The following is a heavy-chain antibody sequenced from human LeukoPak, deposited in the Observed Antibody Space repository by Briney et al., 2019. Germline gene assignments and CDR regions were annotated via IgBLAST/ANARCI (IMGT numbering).Heavy chain of an antibody. Sequence: ASVKVSCKASGYTFTSYGISWVRQAPGQGLEWMGWISAYNGNTNYAQKLQGRVTMTTDTSTSTAYMELRSLRSDDTAVYYCGRDRYDYVWGSYRRQYNWFDTWGEGTLVTVSS. CDR2: ISAYNGNT. J-gene: IGHJ5*02. CDR3: GRDRYDYVWGSYRRQYNWFDT. CDR1: GYTFTSYG. V-gene: IGHV1-18*01. D-gene: IGHD3-16*02.